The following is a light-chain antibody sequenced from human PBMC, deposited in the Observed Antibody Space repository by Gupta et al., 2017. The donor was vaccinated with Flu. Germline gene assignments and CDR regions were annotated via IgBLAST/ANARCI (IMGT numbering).Light chain of an antibody. CDR2: EAS. Sequence: DIVLTQSPVTLSLSPGERATLSCRASQSTSTYLAWYQQKPGQAPRLLIYEASNRATGIPARFRGRGSGTDFTLTISSLEPEDFAVYYWQQRYSWPSLSFGGGTKVDMK. V-gene: IGKV3-11*01. CDR3: QQRYSWPSLS. J-gene: IGKJ4*01. CDR1: QSTSTY.